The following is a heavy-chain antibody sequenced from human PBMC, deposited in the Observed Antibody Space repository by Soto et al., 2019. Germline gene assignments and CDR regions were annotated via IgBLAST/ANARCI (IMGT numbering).Heavy chain of an antibody. D-gene: IGHD3-10*01. J-gene: IGHJ5*02. CDR2: IRNKANSYST. Sequence: PGGSLRLSCAASGFTFSDYYMDWVRQAPGKGLEWVGRIRNKANSYSTEYPASVQGRFTISRDESKDSLYLQMNSLKTEDTAVYYCAREVPPYYYGSGSLYWFYPWGQGTLVTVSA. CDR3: AREVPPYYYGSGSLYWFYP. V-gene: IGHV3-72*01. CDR1: GFTFSDYY.